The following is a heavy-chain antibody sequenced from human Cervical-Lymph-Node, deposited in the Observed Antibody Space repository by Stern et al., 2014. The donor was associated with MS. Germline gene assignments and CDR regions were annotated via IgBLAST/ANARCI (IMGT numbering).Heavy chain of an antibody. D-gene: IGHD3-9*01. J-gene: IGHJ3*02. Sequence: QVQLGQSGPGLVKPSETLSLTCTVSGGSISSYYWSWIRQPPGKGLEWIGYIYYSGSTNYNPSLKSRVTISVDTSKNQFSLKLSSVTAADTAVYYCARDQGPYDILTGYYSYLPNAFDIWGQGTMVTVSS. CDR3: ARDQGPYDILTGYYSYLPNAFDI. CDR1: GGSISSYY. CDR2: IYYSGST. V-gene: IGHV4-59*01.